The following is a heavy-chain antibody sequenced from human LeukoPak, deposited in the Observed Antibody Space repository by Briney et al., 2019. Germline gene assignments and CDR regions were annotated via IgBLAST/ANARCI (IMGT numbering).Heavy chain of an antibody. CDR2: ISAYNGNT. V-gene: IGHV1-18*01. CDR3: ARDPDAYRCCSGGSCYLSDY. Sequence: ASVKVSCKASGYTFTSYGISWVRQAPGQGLEWMGWISAYNGNTNYAQKLQGRVTMTTDTSTSTAYMELRSLRSDDTAVYYCARDPDAYRCCSGGSCYLSDYWGQGTLVTVSS. D-gene: IGHD2-15*01. J-gene: IGHJ4*02. CDR1: GYTFTSYG.